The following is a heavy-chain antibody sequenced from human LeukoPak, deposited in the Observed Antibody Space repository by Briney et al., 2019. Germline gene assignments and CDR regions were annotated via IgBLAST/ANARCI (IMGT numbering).Heavy chain of an antibody. J-gene: IGHJ5*02. D-gene: IGHD2-2*01. CDR2: IYYSGST. CDR3: AREGYCSSTSCYVGNWFDP. Sequence: SETLSLTCTVSGGSISSYYWSWIRQPPGKGLEWIGYIYYSGSTNYNPSLKSRVTISVDTSKNQFPLKLSSVTAADTAVYYCAREGYCSSTSCYVGNWFDPWGQGTLVTVSS. V-gene: IGHV4-59*01. CDR1: GGSISSYY.